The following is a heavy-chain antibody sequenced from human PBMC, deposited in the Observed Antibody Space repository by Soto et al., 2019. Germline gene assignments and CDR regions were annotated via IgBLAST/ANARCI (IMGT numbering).Heavy chain of an antibody. CDR2: ISYSGST. V-gene: IGHV4-59*11. D-gene: IGHD3-16*01. CDR1: GGSMSSHY. J-gene: IGHJ4*02. Sequence: SETLSLTCTVSGGSMSSHYWTWLRQPPGKGLEWIGYISYSGSTYYNPSLKSRVTISADTSRNQFSLKLSSVIAADTAVYYCARADPDASVGYWGQGTLVTVSS. CDR3: ARADPDASVGY.